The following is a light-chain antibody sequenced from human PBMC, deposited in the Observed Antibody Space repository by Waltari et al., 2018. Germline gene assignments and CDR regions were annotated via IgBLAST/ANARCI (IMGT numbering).Light chain of an antibody. J-gene: IGLJ2*01. CDR3: SSFTSSTTGI. CDR2: DVN. Sequence: SALTQPDSVSGSPGQSITIPCSGISSDSAGYEYVSWYQQHPGKAPKVIIYDVNNRPSGVSNRFSGSKSGSSASLTISGLQAEDEADYYCSSFTSSTTGIFGGGTKVTVL. V-gene: IGLV2-14*03. CDR1: SSDSAGYEY.